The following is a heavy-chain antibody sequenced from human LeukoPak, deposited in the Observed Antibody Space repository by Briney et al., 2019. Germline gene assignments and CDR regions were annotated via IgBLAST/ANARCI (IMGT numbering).Heavy chain of an antibody. Sequence: GGSLRLSCAASGFTVGSNYMNWVRQAPGKGFEWVASIYSGGSTDYADSVKGRFTISRDSTKNTVYLQMNSLRSDDTAVYYCAGNSYVSGTFLVYWGRGTLVTVSS. CDR1: GFTVGSNY. CDR2: IYSGGST. CDR3: AGNSYVSGTFLVY. V-gene: IGHV3-66*02. D-gene: IGHD3-16*01. J-gene: IGHJ4*02.